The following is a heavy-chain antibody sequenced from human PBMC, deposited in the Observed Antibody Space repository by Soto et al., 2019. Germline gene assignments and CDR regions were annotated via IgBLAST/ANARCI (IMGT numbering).Heavy chain of an antibody. J-gene: IGHJ6*02. CDR1: GYTFTGYY. Sequence: AASVKVSCKASGYTFTGYYMHWARQAPGQGLEWMGWINPNSGGTNYAQKFQGRVTMTRDTSISTAYIELSRLRSDDTAVYYCAREIRRDYYYYYPLDVWGQGTTVTVSS. CDR3: AREIRRDYYYYYPLDV. CDR2: INPNSGGT. V-gene: IGHV1-2*02.